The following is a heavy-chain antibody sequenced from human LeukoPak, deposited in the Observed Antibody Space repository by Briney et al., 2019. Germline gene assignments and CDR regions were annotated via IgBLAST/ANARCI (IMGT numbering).Heavy chain of an antibody. CDR3: PRQSYASGWNPFDY. J-gene: IGHJ4*02. CDR1: GFTFSNYA. Sequence: GGSLRLSCAASGFTFSNYAMSWVRQAPGKGLEWVSTISGGGITTYYADSARGRFTISRDNSKNTMFLQMNSLRADDTAVYYCPRQSYASGWNPFDYWGQGILVTVSS. V-gene: IGHV3-23*01. D-gene: IGHD6-19*01. CDR2: ISGGGITT.